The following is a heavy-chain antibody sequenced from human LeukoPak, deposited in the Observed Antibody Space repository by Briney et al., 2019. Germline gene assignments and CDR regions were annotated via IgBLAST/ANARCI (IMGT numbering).Heavy chain of an antibody. V-gene: IGHV4-59*01. CDR1: GGSISSYC. Sequence: SETLSLTCTVSGGSISSYCWSWIRQPPGKGLEWIGYIYYSGSTNYNPSLKSRVTISVDTSKNQFSLKLSSVTAADTAVYYCARDSGDYGDYASRGLLLWGQGTLVTVSS. D-gene: IGHD4-17*01. CDR2: IYYSGST. CDR3: ARDSGDYGDYASRGLLL. J-gene: IGHJ4*02.